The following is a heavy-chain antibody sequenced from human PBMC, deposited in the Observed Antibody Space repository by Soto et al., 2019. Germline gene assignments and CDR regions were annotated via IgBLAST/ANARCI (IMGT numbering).Heavy chain of an antibody. J-gene: IGHJ6*02. CDR1: GYTFTSYA. D-gene: IGHD6-25*01. CDR2: INAGNGNT. V-gene: IGHV1-3*01. Sequence: QVQLVQSGAEVKKPGASVKVSCKTSGYTFTSYAMHWVRQAPGQRLEWMGWINAGNGNTKYSQKFQGRVTITRDTSASAAYMELSSRRSEDTAVYYCARGAYSSAERGYGMDVRGQGTTVTVSS. CDR3: ARGAYSSAERGYGMDV.